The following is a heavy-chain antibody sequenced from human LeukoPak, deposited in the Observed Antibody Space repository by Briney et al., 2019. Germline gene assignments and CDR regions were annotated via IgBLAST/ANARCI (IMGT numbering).Heavy chain of an antibody. CDR2: NNGDGSTT. D-gene: IGHD2-15*01. Sequence: GGSLRLSCVASGFSLSGYWMYWVRQAPGRGLMYISRNNGDGSTTNYADVVKGRFTMSRDNVKNTLYLQMNSLRVEDTAVYYCARDPRNVGLAPWGQGTLVTVSS. CDR1: GFSLSGYW. CDR3: ARDPRNVGLAP. V-gene: IGHV3-74*01. J-gene: IGHJ5*02.